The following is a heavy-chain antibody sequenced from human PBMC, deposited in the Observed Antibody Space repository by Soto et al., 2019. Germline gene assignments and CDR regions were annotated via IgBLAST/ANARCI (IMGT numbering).Heavy chain of an antibody. CDR3: AKNDFWSGYNWFDP. J-gene: IGHJ5*02. V-gene: IGHV3-23*01. D-gene: IGHD3-3*01. Sequence: GALRLSCAASGFTFSSYAMSWVRQAPGKGLEWVSAISGSGGSTYYADSVKGRFTISRDNSKNTLYLQMNSLRAEDTAVYYCAKNDFWSGYNWFDPWGQGTLVTVSS. CDR1: GFTFSSYA. CDR2: ISGSGGST.